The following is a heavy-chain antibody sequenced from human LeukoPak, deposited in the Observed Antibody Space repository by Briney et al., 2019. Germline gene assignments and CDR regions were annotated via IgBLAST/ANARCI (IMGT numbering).Heavy chain of an antibody. J-gene: IGHJ4*02. CDR3: ARSPTDYDSSGYSFS. CDR1: GGSISSYY. CDR2: IYYSGST. V-gene: IGHV4-59*08. Sequence: ASETLSLTCTVSGGSISSYYWSWIRQPPGKGLEWIGYIYYSGSTNYNPSLKSRVTISVDTSKNQFSLKLSSVTAADTAVYYCARSPTDYDSSGYSFSWGQGTLVTVSS. D-gene: IGHD3-22*01.